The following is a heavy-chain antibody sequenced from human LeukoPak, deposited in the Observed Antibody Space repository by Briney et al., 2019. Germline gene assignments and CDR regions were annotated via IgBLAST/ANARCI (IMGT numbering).Heavy chain of an antibody. V-gene: IGHV4-59*01. J-gene: IGHJ6*03. CDR1: GGPISSYY. D-gene: IGHD6-13*01. CDR2: IYYSGST. Sequence: MPSETLSLTCTVSGGPISSYYWSWIRQPPGKGLEWIGYIYYSGSTNYNPSLKSRVTISVDTSKNQFSPKLSSVTAADTAVYYCARVGYSSSWFYYYYMDVWGKGTTVTVSS. CDR3: ARVGYSSSWFYYYYMDV.